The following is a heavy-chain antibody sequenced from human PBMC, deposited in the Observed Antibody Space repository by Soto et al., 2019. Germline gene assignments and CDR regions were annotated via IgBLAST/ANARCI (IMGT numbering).Heavy chain of an antibody. Sequence: QVQLVQSGAEVKKPGSSVKVSCKAPGGTFSSYAISWVRQAPGQGLEWMGGIIPSFGTANYAQKFQGSVTITADEYTSTAYMGLSSLGAEDTAVYYCARVGDIVVVPAAILRLGYYYYGRAVWGQGTTVTVSS. V-gene: IGHV1-69*01. CDR2: IIPSFGTA. J-gene: IGHJ6*02. CDR1: GGTFSSYA. D-gene: IGHD2-2*02. CDR3: ARVGDIVVVPAAILRLGYYYYGRAV.